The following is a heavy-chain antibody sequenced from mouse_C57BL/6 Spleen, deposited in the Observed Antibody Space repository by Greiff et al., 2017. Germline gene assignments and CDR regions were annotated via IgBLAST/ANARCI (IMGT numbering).Heavy chain of an antibody. D-gene: IGHD1-1*02. J-gene: IGHJ2*01. CDR3: ARSYYGPYFDY. CDR2: ISGGGGNT. V-gene: IGHV5-9*01. CDR1: GFTFSSYT. Sequence: EVQLVESGGGLVKPGGSLKLSCAASGFTFSSYTMSWVRQTPEKRLEWVATISGGGGNTYYPDSVKGRFTISRDNAKNTLYLQMSSLRSEDTALYYCARSYYGPYFDYWGQGTTLTVSS.